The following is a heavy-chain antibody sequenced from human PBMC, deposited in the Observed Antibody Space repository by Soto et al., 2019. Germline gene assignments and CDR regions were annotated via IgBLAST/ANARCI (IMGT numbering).Heavy chain of an antibody. Sequence: EVQLLESGGGLVQPGGSLRLSCEASGFTFSSYAMSWVRQAPGMGLEWVSIIGVGGGDRYYPESVKGRFTISRDNSRDTLYLEMNSLRDEDTAVYYCARVRFGELVWGQGTLVTVSS. D-gene: IGHD3-10*01. V-gene: IGHV3-23*01. CDR3: ARVRFGELV. J-gene: IGHJ4*02. CDR1: GFTFSSYA. CDR2: IGVGGGDR.